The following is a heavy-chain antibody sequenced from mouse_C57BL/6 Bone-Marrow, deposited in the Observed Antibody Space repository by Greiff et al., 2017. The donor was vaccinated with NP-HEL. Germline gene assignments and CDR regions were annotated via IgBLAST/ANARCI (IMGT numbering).Heavy chain of an antibody. V-gene: IGHV5-17*01. CDR1: GFTFSDYG. D-gene: IGHD2-5*01. Sequence: EVKLMESGGGLVKPGGSLKLSCAASGFTFSDYGMHWVRQAPEKGLEWVAYISSGSSTIYYADTVKGRFTISRDNAKNTLFLQMTSLSSEDTAMYYCARGNYSIAWFAYWGQGTLVTVSA. CDR3: ARGNYSIAWFAY. J-gene: IGHJ3*01. CDR2: ISSGSSTI.